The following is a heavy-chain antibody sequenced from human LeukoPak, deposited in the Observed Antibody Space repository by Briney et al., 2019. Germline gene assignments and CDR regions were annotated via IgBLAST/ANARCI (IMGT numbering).Heavy chain of an antibody. CDR1: TYSINSDYH. CDR3: ARRVSGNLWYFDD. J-gene: IGHJ4*02. D-gene: IGHD1-26*01. V-gene: IGHV4-38-2*01. Sequence: SETLSLTCAISTYSINSDYHWAWIRQPPGKGLEWIGSIYHTGRTYYNPAHKTRVTILLDTSRNQFSLRLSSVTASDTAVYFCARRVSGNLWYFDDWGQGTLVTVSS. CDR2: IYHTGRT.